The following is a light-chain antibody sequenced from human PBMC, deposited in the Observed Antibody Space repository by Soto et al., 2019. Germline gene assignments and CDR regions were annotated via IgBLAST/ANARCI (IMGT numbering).Light chain of an antibody. V-gene: IGKV3-20*01. CDR2: GAS. J-gene: IGKJ1*01. Sequence: EIVLTQSPGTLSSSPGERATLSCRASQRVTSRYLAWYQQKPGQAPRLLIYGASTRATGIPDRFGGSGSGTDFTLTIGRLDPDDFAVYYCQYYGASPRAFGQGTKIDIK. CDR1: QRVTSRY. CDR3: QYYGASPRA.